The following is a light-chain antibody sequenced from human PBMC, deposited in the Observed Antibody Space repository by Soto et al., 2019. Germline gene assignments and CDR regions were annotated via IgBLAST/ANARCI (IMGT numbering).Light chain of an antibody. CDR2: DAS. J-gene: IGKJ4*01. Sequence: EIVLTQSPPTLSLSPGERATLSCRASQSVSTYLAWYQQKPGQAPRLLFYDASNRATGIPARFSGSGSGTDFTLTISSLEPEDFAVYYCQQRSDLPLTFGGGTKVEIK. V-gene: IGKV3-11*01. CDR3: QQRSDLPLT. CDR1: QSVSTY.